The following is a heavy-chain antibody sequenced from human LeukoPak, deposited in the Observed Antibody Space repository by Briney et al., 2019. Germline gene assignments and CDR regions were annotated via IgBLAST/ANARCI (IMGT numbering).Heavy chain of an antibody. CDR3: ARDRPAAISRWFDP. D-gene: IGHD2-2*01. J-gene: IGHJ5*02. Sequence: ASVKVSCKASGYTFTSYAMSWVRQAPGQGLEWMGWINTNTGNPTYAQGFTGRFVFSLDTSVSTAYLQISSLKAEDTAVYYCARDRPAAISRWFDPWGQGTLVTVSS. CDR2: INTNTGNP. V-gene: IGHV7-4-1*02. CDR1: GYTFTSYA.